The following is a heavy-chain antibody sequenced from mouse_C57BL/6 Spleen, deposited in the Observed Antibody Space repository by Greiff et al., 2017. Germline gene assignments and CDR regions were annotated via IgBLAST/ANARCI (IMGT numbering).Heavy chain of an antibody. CDR1: GYAFSSSW. V-gene: IGHV1-82*01. CDR3: ARCVTTVVDWYFDV. D-gene: IGHD1-1*01. Sequence: QRQQSGPELVKPGASVKISCKASGYAFSSSWMNWVKQRPGKGLEWIGRIYPGDGDTNYNGKFKGKATLTADKSSSTAYMQLSSLTSEDSAVYFCARCVTTVVDWYFDVWGTGTTVTVSS. J-gene: IGHJ1*03. CDR2: IYPGDGDT.